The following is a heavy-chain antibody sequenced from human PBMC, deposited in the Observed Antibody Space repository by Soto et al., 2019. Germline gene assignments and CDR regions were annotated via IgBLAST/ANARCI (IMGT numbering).Heavy chain of an antibody. Sequence: SETLSVTCTVAGGSISNSRCYWAWIRQPPGKGLEWIGSIYHTGNTYYNPSLRSRVTISVDTSKNQFSLKLTSVTAADTAVYYCARDYYDSSDYTTNWFDPWGQGTLVTVSS. CDR1: GGSISNSRCY. D-gene: IGHD3-22*01. V-gene: IGHV4-39*01. CDR2: IYHTGNT. CDR3: ARDYYDSSDYTTNWFDP. J-gene: IGHJ5*02.